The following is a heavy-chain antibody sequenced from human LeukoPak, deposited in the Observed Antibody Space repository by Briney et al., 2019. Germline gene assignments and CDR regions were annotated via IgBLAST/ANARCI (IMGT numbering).Heavy chain of an antibody. V-gene: IGHV4-59*01. CDR1: GGSISSYY. J-gene: IGHJ5*02. CDR3: AGTTVTPTARNWFDP. Sequence: ASETLSLTCTVSGGSISSYYWSWIRQPPGKGLEWIGHIYYSGSTNYNPSLKSRVTISVDTSKNQFSLKLSSVTAADTAVYYCAGTTVTPTARNWFDPWGQGTLVTVSS. CDR2: IYYSGST. D-gene: IGHD4-11*01.